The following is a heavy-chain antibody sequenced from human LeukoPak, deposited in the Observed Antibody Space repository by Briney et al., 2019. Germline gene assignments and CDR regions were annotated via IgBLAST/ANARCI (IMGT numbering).Heavy chain of an antibody. V-gene: IGHV3-53*01. D-gene: IGHD2-2*01. CDR2: IYSGGST. CDR1: GFTFSSYA. J-gene: IGHJ3*02. CDR3: ARVGVVPAAIPDGFDI. Sequence: GGSLRLSCAASGFTFSSYAMSWVRQAPGKGLEWVSVIYSGGSTYYADSVKGRFTISRDNSKNTLYLQMNSLTAEDTAVYYCARVGVVPAAIPDGFDIWGQGTMVTVSS.